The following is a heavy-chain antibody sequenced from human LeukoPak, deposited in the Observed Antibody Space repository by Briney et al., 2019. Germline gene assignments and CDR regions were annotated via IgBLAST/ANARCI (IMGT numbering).Heavy chain of an antibody. D-gene: IGHD2-15*01. Sequence: PSETLSLTCTVSGGSISSYYWSWIRQPAGKGLEWIGRIYTSGSTNHNPSLKSRVTMSVDTSKNQFSLKLSSVTAADTAVYYCAREPPRRNIVVVVAATVEAFDIWGQGTMVTVSS. CDR1: GGSISSYY. V-gene: IGHV4-4*07. CDR2: IYTSGST. J-gene: IGHJ3*02. CDR3: AREPPRRNIVVVVAATVEAFDI.